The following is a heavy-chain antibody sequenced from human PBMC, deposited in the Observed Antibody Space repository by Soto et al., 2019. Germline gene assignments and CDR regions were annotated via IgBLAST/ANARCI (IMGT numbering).Heavy chain of an antibody. J-gene: IGHJ4*02. CDR1: GFTFSSYG. CDR3: ASDHNPALGLATGGDSYGSDY. V-gene: IGHV3-33*08. Sequence: GGSLTLSCAASGFTFSSYGRHWVRQAPGKGLEWVAVICYDGSNKYYAYSVKGRFTISRDNYKNTLYMQMTSLRAEDTAVYYCASDHNPALGLATGGDSYGSDYWGQGTLVTVSS. D-gene: IGHD5-18*01. CDR2: ICYDGSNK.